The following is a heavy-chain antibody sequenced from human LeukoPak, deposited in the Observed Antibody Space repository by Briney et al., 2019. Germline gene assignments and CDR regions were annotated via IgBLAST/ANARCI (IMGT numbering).Heavy chain of an antibody. J-gene: IGHJ6*02. CDR2: ISYDGSNK. CDR1: GFTFSSYG. V-gene: IGHV3-30*18. Sequence: GRSLRLSCAASGFTFSSYGMHWVRQAPGKGLEWVAVISYDGSNKYYADSVKGRFTISRDNSKNTLYLQMNSLRAEDTAVYYCAKIISRFGAGLDYYGSGSYSCYYGMDVWGQGTTVTVSS. CDR3: AKIISRFGAGLDYYGSGSYSCYYGMDV. D-gene: IGHD3-10*01.